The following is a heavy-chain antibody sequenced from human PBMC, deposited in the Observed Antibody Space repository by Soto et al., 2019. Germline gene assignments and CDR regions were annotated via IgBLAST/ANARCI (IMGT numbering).Heavy chain of an antibody. V-gene: IGHV1-8*01. D-gene: IGHD3-3*01. CDR2: MNPNSGNT. J-gene: IGHJ6*02. Sequence: QVQLVQSGAEVKKPGASVKVSCKASGYTFTSYDINWVRQATGQGLEWMGWMNPNSGNTGYAQKFQGRVTMTRNTXXRXAXKELSSLRSEDTAVYYCARVVTIFGVVIYYYYGMDVWGQGTTVTVSS. CDR1: GYTFTSYD. CDR3: ARVVTIFGVVIYYYYGMDV.